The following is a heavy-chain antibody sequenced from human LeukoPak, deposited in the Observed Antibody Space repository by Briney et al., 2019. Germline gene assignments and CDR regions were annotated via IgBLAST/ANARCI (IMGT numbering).Heavy chain of an antibody. Sequence: ASVKVSCKASGYTFTSYDINWVRQATGQGLEWMGWMNPNSGNTGYAQKFQGRVTMTRNTSISTAYMELSSLRSDDTAVYYCATPITRWSVTTEVAQDYWGQGTLVTVSS. CDR2: MNPNSGNT. D-gene: IGHD4-17*01. CDR1: GYTFTSYD. V-gene: IGHV1-8*01. CDR3: ATPITRWSVTTEVAQDY. J-gene: IGHJ4*02.